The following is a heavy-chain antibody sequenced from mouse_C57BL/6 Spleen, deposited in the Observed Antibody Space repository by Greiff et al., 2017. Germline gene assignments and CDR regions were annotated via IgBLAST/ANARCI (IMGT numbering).Heavy chain of an antibody. CDR1: GYTFTDYE. J-gene: IGHJ2*01. Sequence: VQLQQSGAELVRPGASVTLSCKASGYTFTDYEMHWVKQTPVHGLEWIGAIDPETGGTAYNQKFKGKAILTADKSSSTAYMELRSLTSEDSAVYYCTRGGNYEGYWGQGTTLTVSS. CDR2: IDPETGGT. D-gene: IGHD2-1*01. V-gene: IGHV1-15*01. CDR3: TRGGNYEGY.